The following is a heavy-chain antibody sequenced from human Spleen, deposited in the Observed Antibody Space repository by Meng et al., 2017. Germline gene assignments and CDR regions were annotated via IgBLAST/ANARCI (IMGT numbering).Heavy chain of an antibody. CDR2: INHSGDT. D-gene: IGHD4-11*01. J-gene: IGHJ4*02. Sequence: QGQPQEGGAGLLKPSETLSLTCAVYGGSFSGYYWSWIRQPPGKGLEWIGEINHSGDTNYNPSLKSRVTISVNTSKNQFSLNLSSVTAADTAVYYCARGPTTMAHDFDYWGQGTLVTVSS. CDR1: GGSFSGYY. CDR3: ARGPTTMAHDFDY. V-gene: IGHV4-34*01.